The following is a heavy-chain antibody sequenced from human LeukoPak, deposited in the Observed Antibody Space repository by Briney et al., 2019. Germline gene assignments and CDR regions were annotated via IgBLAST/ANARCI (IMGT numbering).Heavy chain of an antibody. CDR3: AKDRSVVAAVYYYYGMDV. CDR1: GFTFSSYA. V-gene: IGHV3-23*01. Sequence: GGSLRLSCAASGFTFSSYAMSWVRQAPGKGLEWVSAISGSVGSTYYADSVKGRFTISRDNSKNTLYLQMNSLRAEDTAVYYCAKDRSVVAAVYYYYGMDVWGQGTTVTVFS. J-gene: IGHJ6*02. CDR2: ISGSVGST. D-gene: IGHD2-15*01.